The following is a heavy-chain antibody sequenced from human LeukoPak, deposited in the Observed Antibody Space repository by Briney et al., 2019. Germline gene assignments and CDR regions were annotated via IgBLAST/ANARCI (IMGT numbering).Heavy chain of an antibody. CDR1: GDSISSGSYY. CDR2: ISGST. CDR3: AKEGKYYDILIGYYRSFYYFDY. Sequence: SETLSLTCTVSGDSISSGSYYWSWIRPPAGKGLEWIGRISGSTNYNPSLKSRVTISVDTSKNQFSLNLTSVTAADTAVYYCAKEGKYYDILIGYYRSFYYFDYWGQGTLVTVSS. D-gene: IGHD3-9*01. J-gene: IGHJ4*02. V-gene: IGHV4-61*02.